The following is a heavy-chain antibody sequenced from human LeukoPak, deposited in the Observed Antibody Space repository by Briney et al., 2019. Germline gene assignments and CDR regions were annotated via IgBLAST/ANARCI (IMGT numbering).Heavy chain of an antibody. Sequence: GGSLRLSCAASGFTFSSYSMNWVRQAPGKGLEWVSSISRSSSYIYYADSVKGRFTISRDNAKNSLYLQMNSLRAEDTAVYYCARGPKTLYYDFWSGYYATPFDYWGQGTLVTVSS. CDR1: GFTFSSYS. J-gene: IGHJ4*02. CDR2: ISRSSSYI. CDR3: ARGPKTLYYDFWSGYYATPFDY. V-gene: IGHV3-21*01. D-gene: IGHD3-3*01.